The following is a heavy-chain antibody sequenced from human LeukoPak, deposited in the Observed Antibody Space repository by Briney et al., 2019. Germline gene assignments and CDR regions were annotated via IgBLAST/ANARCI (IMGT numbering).Heavy chain of an antibody. CDR2: ISGSGANT. Sequence: GGSLRLSCAASGFTFSSYAMNWVRQAPGKGLEWVSAISGSGANTYYADSVKGRFTISRDNSKNTLYLQMNSLRADDAGTYYCAKDLHDDGDYVWGQGTLVTVSS. V-gene: IGHV3-23*01. CDR3: AKDLHDDGDYV. CDR1: GFTFSSYA. D-gene: IGHD4-17*01. J-gene: IGHJ4*02.